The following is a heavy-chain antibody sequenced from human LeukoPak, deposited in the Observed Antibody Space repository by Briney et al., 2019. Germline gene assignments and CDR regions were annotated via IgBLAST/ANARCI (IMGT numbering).Heavy chain of an antibody. CDR1: GFTFSSYW. D-gene: IGHD2-2*01. CDR2: IKQDGSEK. V-gene: IGHV3-7*01. J-gene: IGHJ4*02. CDR3: AREPDCSSTSCHLWADY. Sequence: PGGSLRLSCAASGFTFSSYWMSWVRQAPGKGLEWVANIKQDGSEKYYVDSVKGRFTISRDNAKNSLYLQMNSLRAEDTAVYYCAREPDCSSTSCHLWADYWGQGTLVTVSS.